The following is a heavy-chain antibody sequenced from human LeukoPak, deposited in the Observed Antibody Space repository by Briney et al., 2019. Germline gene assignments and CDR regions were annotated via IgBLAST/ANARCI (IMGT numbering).Heavy chain of an antibody. CDR2: ISSSSSYI. J-gene: IGHJ1*01. CDR3: AGGYSSSWYGPAEYFQH. D-gene: IGHD6-13*01. V-gene: IGHV3-21*01. Sequence: GGSLRLSCAASGFTFSSYSMNWVRQAPGKGLEWVSSISSSSSYIYYADSVKGRFTISRDNAKNSLYPQMNSLRAEDTAVYYCAGGYSSSWYGPAEYFQHWGQGTLVTVSS. CDR1: GFTFSSYS.